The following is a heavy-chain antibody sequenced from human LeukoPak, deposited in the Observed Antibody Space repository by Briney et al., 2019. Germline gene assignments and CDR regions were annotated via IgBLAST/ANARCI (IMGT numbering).Heavy chain of an antibody. CDR1: GVSLRTSGMG. Sequence: KESGPALVKPTQTLPLTCSLSGVSLRTSGMGVSWIPPPPGEALEWLARIDWDDEKFYSTSLRTRLTISKDTSKNQVVLIMTNMDPVDTATYYCARGQSGYLFDYWGQGTLVTVSS. D-gene: IGHD3-22*01. J-gene: IGHJ4*02. V-gene: IGHV2-70*04. CDR3: ARGQSGYLFDY. CDR2: IDWDDEK.